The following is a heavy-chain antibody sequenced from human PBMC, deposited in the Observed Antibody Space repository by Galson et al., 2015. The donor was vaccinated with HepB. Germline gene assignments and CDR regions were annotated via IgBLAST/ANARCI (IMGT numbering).Heavy chain of an antibody. Sequence: SLTCAVYGGSFSGYYWSWIRQPPGKGLEWIGEINHSGSTNYNPSLKSRVTISVDTSKNQFSLKLSSVTAADTAVYYCARRRGSGRGGYFDYWGQGTLVTVSS. V-gene: IGHV4-34*01. D-gene: IGHD2-15*01. CDR1: GGSFSGYY. CDR3: ARRRGSGRGGYFDY. CDR2: INHSGST. J-gene: IGHJ4*02.